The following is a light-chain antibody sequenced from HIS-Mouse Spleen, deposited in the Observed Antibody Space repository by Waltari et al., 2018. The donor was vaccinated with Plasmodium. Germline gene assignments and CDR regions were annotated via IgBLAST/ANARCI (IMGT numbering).Light chain of an antibody. V-gene: IGLV2-23*01. CDR1: RSDVGRYNL. J-gene: IGLJ1*01. Sequence: QSALTQPASVSGSPGQSITISCPGTRSDVGRYNLLPWYQQHPGKAPKLMIYEGSKRPSGVSNRFSGSKSGNTASLTISGLQAEDEADYYCCSYAGSSTYVFGTGTKVTVL. CDR3: CSYAGSSTYV. CDR2: EGS.